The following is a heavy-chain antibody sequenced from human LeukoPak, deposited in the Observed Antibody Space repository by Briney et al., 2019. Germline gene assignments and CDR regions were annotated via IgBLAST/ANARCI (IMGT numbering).Heavy chain of an antibody. V-gene: IGHV3-7*01. CDR3: ANFAVAGTAGMT. Sequence: GGSLRLSCAASGFTFSSYWMSWGRQAPGKGLGWVANIKQDGSEKYYVDSVKGRFTISRDNAKNSLYLQMNSLRAEDTAVYYCANFAVAGTAGMTWGQGTLVTVSS. J-gene: IGHJ5*02. D-gene: IGHD6-19*01. CDR2: IKQDGSEK. CDR1: GFTFSSYW.